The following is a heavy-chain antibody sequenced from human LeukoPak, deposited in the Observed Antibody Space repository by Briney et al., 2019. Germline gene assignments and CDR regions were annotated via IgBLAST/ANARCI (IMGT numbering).Heavy chain of an antibody. CDR3: AIGSSSWGWFDP. Sequence: PSETLSLTCTVSGGSISSYYWSWIRQPAGKGLEWIGRIYTSGSTNYNPSLKSRVTTSVDTSKNQFSLKLSSVTAADTAVYYCAIGSSSWGWFDPWGQGTLVTVSS. D-gene: IGHD6-13*01. V-gene: IGHV4-4*07. CDR2: IYTSGST. CDR1: GGSISSYY. J-gene: IGHJ5*02.